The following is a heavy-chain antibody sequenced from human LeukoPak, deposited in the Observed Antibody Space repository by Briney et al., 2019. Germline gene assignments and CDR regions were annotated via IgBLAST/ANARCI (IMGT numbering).Heavy chain of an antibody. V-gene: IGHV4-61*02. CDR1: GGSISSGSYY. Sequence: SQTLSLTCTVSGGSISSGSYYWSWIRQPAGKGLEWIGRIYTSGITNYNPSLKSRVTISVDTSKNQFSLKLSSVTAADTAVYYCARLVPAAIWGQGTLVTVSS. CDR2: IYTSGIT. D-gene: IGHD2-2*01. J-gene: IGHJ4*02. CDR3: ARLVPAAI.